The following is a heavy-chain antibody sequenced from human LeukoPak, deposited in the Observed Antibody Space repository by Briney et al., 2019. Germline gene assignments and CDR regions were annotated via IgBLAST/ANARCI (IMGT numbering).Heavy chain of an antibody. V-gene: IGHV4-59*12. D-gene: IGHD3-22*01. CDR2: IYVTGT. CDR3: ARDHDYYDSSGYSGRNNWFDP. J-gene: IGHJ5*02. CDR1: GGSIGTYY. Sequence: SETLSLTCTVSGGSIGTYYWSWVRQSPGTGLEWIGYIYVTGTRYNPYLQSRVTISVDTSKNQFSLKLSSVTAADTAVYYCARDHDYYDSSGYSGRNNWFDPWGQGTLVTVSS.